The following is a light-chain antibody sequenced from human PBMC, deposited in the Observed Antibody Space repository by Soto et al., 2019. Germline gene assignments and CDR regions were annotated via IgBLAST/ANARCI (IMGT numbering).Light chain of an antibody. CDR3: SSYTSRTTPV. V-gene: IGLV2-14*01. Sequence: QSALTQPASVSGSPGQTITISCTGTSSDVGGYAYVSWYQQYPGKVPKLVISEVSNRPSGVSHRFSGSRSGNTASLTISGLQAEDEAYYHCSSYTSRTTPVFGGGTQLTVL. CDR1: SSDVGGYAY. J-gene: IGLJ2*01. CDR2: EVS.